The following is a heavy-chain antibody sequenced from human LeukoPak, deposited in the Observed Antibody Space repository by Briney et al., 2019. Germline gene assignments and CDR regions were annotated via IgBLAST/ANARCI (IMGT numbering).Heavy chain of an antibody. CDR3: ATYTEGYFDY. Sequence: GGSLRLSCAASGFTFSTYYMSWVRQAPGKGLEWVANVKQAGSDPYYVDSVKGRFTISRDDAKNSLYLQMNSLRADDTAVYYCATYTEGYFDYGGEGTLVTVSS. CDR2: VKQAGSDP. CDR1: GFTFSTYY. J-gene: IGHJ4*02. V-gene: IGHV3-7*01.